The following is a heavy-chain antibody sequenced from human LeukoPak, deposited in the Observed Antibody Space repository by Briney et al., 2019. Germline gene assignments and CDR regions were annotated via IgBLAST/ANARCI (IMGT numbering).Heavy chain of an antibody. D-gene: IGHD6-19*01. CDR2: IWYDGSNK. CDR1: GFTFSSYG. V-gene: IGHV3-33*01. Sequence: GGSLRLSCAASGFTFSSYGMHWVRQAPGKGLEWVAVIWYDGSNKYYADSVKGRFTISRDNSKNTLYLQMNSLRAEDTAVYYCARSDGGWAFDYWGQGTLVTVSS. J-gene: IGHJ4*02. CDR3: ARSDGGWAFDY.